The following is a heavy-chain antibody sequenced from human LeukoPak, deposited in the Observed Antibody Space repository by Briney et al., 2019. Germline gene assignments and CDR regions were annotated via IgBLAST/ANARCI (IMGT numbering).Heavy chain of an antibody. CDR3: ARVTNKDVRVIDY. V-gene: IGHV7-4-1*02. CDR2: INTNTGNP. CDR1: GYTFTSYG. J-gene: IGHJ4*02. Sequence: GASVKVSCKASGYTFTSYGISWVRQAPGQGLEWMGWINTNTGNPTYAQGFTGRFVSSLDTSVSTAYLQISSLKAEDTAVYYCARVTNKDVRVIDYWGQGTLVTVSS. D-gene: IGHD5-24*01.